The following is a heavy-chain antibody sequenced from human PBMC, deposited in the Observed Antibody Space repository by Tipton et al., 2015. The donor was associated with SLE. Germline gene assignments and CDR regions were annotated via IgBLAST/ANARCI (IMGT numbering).Heavy chain of an antibody. CDR1: SSSDQY. D-gene: IGHD3-10*01. J-gene: IGHJ6*03. CDR3: ARDRRKRHGDGFLWFGNNDDAHYYYMDV. Sequence: TLSLTCTISSSDQYWGWIRQPPGKGLEWIGSVYFSGVTYYNPSLKSRVSILVDTSKNQFSLKLTSVTAAETAMYYCARDRRKRHGDGFLWFGNNDDAHYYYMDVWGRGTTVTVS. V-gene: IGHV4-39*07. CDR2: VYFSGVT.